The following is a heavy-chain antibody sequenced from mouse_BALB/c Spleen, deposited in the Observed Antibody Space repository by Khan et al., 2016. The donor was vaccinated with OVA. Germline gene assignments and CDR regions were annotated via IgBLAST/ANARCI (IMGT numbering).Heavy chain of an antibody. D-gene: IGHD4-1*01. V-gene: IGHV3-2*02. Sequence: EVQLQESGPGLVKPSQSLSLTCTVTGYSITRDYAWNWIRQFPGNKLEWMGYISNSGSASYNPSLKSRISITRDTSKNQFFLQLNSVTTEETATYYCASELGRYYAMDYWGQGTSVTVSS. CDR2: ISNSGSA. CDR3: ASELGRYYAMDY. CDR1: GYSITRDYA. J-gene: IGHJ4*01.